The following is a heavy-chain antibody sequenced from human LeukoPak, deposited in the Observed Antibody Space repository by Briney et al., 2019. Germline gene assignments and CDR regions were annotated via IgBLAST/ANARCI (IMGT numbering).Heavy chain of an antibody. CDR2: IYFSETT. D-gene: IGHD2-15*01. J-gene: IGHJ4*02. V-gene: IGHV4-4*07. Sequence: SETLSLTCTVSGVSISRYHWSWIRQPPGKGLEWVGRIYFSETTNYNPSLKSRVTMSVDTSKNQVSLKVTSVTAADTAVYFCARGGYCRGATCYSNDYWGQGTLVT. CDR3: ARGGYCRGATCYSNDY. CDR1: GVSISRYH.